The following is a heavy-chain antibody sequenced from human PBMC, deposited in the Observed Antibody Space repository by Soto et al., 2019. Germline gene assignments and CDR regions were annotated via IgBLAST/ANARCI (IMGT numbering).Heavy chain of an antibody. Sequence: SETLSLTCAVYGGSFSGYYWSWIRQPPGKGLEWIGEINHSGSTNYNPSLKSRVTISVDTSKNQFSLKLSSVTAADTAVYYCARVRAAASSSGGFDPWGQGTLVTVSS. CDR2: INHSGST. CDR3: ARVRAAASSSGGFDP. CDR1: GGSFSGYY. V-gene: IGHV4-34*01. D-gene: IGHD6-13*01. J-gene: IGHJ5*02.